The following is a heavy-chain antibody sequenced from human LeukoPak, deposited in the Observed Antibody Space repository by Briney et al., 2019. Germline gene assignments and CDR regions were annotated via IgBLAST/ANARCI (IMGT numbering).Heavy chain of an antibody. Sequence: GGSLRLSCAASGFTFSDYYMSWIRQAPGKGLEWVSYISSSGSTIYYADSVKGRFTISRDNAKNSLYLQMNSLRAEDTAVYYCARDGDYYGSGSYYNEVYYFDYWGQGTLVTVSS. CDR1: GFTFSDYY. CDR3: ARDGDYYGSGSYYNEVYYFDY. V-gene: IGHV3-11*04. CDR2: ISSSGSTI. J-gene: IGHJ4*02. D-gene: IGHD3-10*01.